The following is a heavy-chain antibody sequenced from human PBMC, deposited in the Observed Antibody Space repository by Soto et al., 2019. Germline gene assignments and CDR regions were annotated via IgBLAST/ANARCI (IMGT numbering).Heavy chain of an antibody. J-gene: IGHJ5*02. CDR3: ARGMEMATLKGDWFDP. D-gene: IGHD5-12*01. V-gene: IGHV1-69*01. Sequence: QVQLVQSGAEVKKPGSSVKVSCKASGGTFSSYAISWVRQAPGQGLEWMGGIIPIFGTANYAQKFQGRVTITADESTSTAYMELSSLRSDDTAVYYCARGMEMATLKGDWFDPWGQGTLVTVSS. CDR1: GGTFSSYA. CDR2: IIPIFGTA.